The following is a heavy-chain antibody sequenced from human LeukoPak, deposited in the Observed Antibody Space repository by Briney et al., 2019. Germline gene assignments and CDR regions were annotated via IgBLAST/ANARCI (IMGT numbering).Heavy chain of an antibody. D-gene: IGHD3-16*02. CDR3: ARDSRIVITFGGVIAHLDY. J-gene: IGHJ4*02. CDR2: ISAYNGNT. CDR1: GYTFTSYG. V-gene: IGHV1-18*01. Sequence: GASVKVSCKASGYTFTSYGISWVRQAPGQGLEWMGWISAYNGNTNYAQKLQGRVTMTTDTSTSTAYMELRSLRSDDTAVYYCARDSRIVITFGGVIAHLDYWGQGTLVTVSS.